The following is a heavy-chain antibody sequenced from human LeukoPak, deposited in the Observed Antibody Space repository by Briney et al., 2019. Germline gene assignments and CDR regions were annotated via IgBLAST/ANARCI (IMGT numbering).Heavy chain of an antibody. D-gene: IGHD2-2*01. Sequence: ASVKVSCKASGYTFTGYYMHWVRQAPGQGLEWMGWINPNSGGTNYAQKFQGRVTMTRDTSISTAYMELSRLRSDDTAVYYCATDLGYCSSTSCPIDYWGQGTLVTFSS. CDR2: INPNSGGT. J-gene: IGHJ4*02. CDR1: GYTFTGYY. CDR3: ATDLGYCSSTSCPIDY. V-gene: IGHV1-2*02.